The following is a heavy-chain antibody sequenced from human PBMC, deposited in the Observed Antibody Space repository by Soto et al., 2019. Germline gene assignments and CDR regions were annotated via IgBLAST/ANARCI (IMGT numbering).Heavy chain of an antibody. CDR1: GFTFSSYA. CDR2: ISGSGGST. V-gene: IGHV3-23*01. D-gene: IGHD6-6*01. J-gene: IGHJ6*02. Sequence: GGSLRLSCAHSGFTFSSYALSWVRQAPGTGLEWVSAISGSGGSTYYADSVQGRFTISRDNSKSTLYLQMNSLRAEDTAVYYCAKDPLIAARPFYYYYGMDVWGQGTTVTVSS. CDR3: AKDPLIAARPFYYYYGMDV.